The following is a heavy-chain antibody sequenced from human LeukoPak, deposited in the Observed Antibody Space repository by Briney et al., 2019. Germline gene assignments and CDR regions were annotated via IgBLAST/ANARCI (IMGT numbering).Heavy chain of an antibody. J-gene: IGHJ4*02. CDR2: ISSGTSSTSTI. D-gene: IGHD3-10*01. Sequence: PGGSLRLSCAASGFTFSSYSMNWVRQAPGKGLEWVSYISSGTSSTSTIYYADSVKGRFTISRDNAKNSLYLQMNSLRDEDTAVYNCARRSFMAFDYWGQGTLVTVSS. V-gene: IGHV3-48*02. CDR3: ARRSFMAFDY. CDR1: GFTFSSYS.